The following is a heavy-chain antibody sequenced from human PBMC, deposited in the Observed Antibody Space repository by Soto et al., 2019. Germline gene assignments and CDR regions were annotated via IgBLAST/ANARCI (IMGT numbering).Heavy chain of an antibody. CDR2: IIPIFVTA. CDR1: GGPFSNYA. D-gene: IGHD3-3*01. CDR3: ASDLETRGRSVYAFDL. Sequence: QVQLVQSGAEVKKPGSSVRVSCKSSGGPFSNYAISWVRHAPGQGLEWMGGIIPIFVTADYPQKFQDRVTITADESTGTAYLELRSLRSEDTAVYYCASDLETRGRSVYAFDLWGQGTMVTVSS. J-gene: IGHJ3*01. V-gene: IGHV1-69*01.